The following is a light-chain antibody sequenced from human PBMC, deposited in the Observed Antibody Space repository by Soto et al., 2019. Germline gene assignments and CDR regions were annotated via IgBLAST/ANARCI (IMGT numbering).Light chain of an antibody. CDR3: QQYYSPWT. J-gene: IGKJ1*01. CDR1: QSVLYSSNNKNY. CDR2: WAS. Sequence: DIVMTQSPDSLAVSLGERATINCKSSQSVLYSSNNKNYLAWYQQKPGQPPKLLIYWASTRESGVPDRFSGSGFGTDFTLTISSLQAEDVAVYYCQQYYSPWTFGQGTKVEL. V-gene: IGKV4-1*01.